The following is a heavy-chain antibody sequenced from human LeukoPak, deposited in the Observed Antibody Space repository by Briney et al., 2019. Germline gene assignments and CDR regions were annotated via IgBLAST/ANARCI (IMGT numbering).Heavy chain of an antibody. CDR2: MYPGDSDT. CDR3: ARSPTSISNPYYFDF. Sequence: GESLKISCKGSGYSFTSYWIGWVRQMPGKGLEWMGIMYPGDSDTRYSPSFQGQVSITADRSISTAYLQWRTLKASDTAVYYCARSPTSISNPYYFDFWGQGTLVTVSS. J-gene: IGHJ4*02. CDR1: GYSFTSYW. V-gene: IGHV5-51*01. D-gene: IGHD6-6*01.